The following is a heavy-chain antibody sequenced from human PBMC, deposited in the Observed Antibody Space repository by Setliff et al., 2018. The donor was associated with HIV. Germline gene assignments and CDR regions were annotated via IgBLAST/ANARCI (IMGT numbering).Heavy chain of an antibody. CDR3: ARPRRVRSRAWYWFDI. J-gene: IGHJ5*02. CDR2: IYQSGSI. Sequence: SETLSLTCAASGCSINGGFSRAWIRQPPGQGPQWIGSIYQSGSIYYNPSLQSRVTISVDSSKNQFSLNLFSVTAADTAVYYCARPRRVRSRAWYWFDIWGQGTLVTVSS. CDR1: GCSINGGFS. V-gene: IGHV4-38-2*01. D-gene: IGHD6-19*01.